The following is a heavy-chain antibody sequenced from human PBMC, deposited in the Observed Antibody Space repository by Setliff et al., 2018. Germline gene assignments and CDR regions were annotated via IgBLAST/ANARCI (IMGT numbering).Heavy chain of an antibody. V-gene: IGHV1-2*02. J-gene: IGHJ6*03. D-gene: IGHD5-18*01. CDR3: ARDRRGYSYGSLGYYYHYMDV. CDR1: GYTFSDYY. CDR2: INPKSGGA. Sequence: GASVKVSCKASGYTFSDYYMYWVRQAPGQGLEWMGWINPKSGGAHYAQKFRGRVTMSRETSISTDYMELSRLTSDDTAVYYCARDRRGYSYGSLGYYYHYMDVWGKGTTVTVSS.